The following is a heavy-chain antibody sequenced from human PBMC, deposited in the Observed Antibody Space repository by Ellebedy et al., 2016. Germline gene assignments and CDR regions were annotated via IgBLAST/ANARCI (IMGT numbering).Heavy chain of an antibody. V-gene: IGHV1-8*01. D-gene: IGHD3-22*01. Sequence: ASVKVSCXASGYTFTSYDINWVRQATGQGLEWMGWMNPNSGNTGYAQKFQGRVTMTRNTSISTAYMELSSLRSEDTAVYYCARGAHYDSSGYYPAYYYYGMDVWGQGTTVTVSS. CDR1: GYTFTSYD. CDR3: ARGAHYDSSGYYPAYYYYGMDV. J-gene: IGHJ6*02. CDR2: MNPNSGNT.